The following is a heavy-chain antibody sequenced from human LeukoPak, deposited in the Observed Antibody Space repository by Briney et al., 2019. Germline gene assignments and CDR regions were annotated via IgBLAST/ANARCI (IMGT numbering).Heavy chain of an antibody. CDR1: GLTVNKHD. CDR3: TKGARGVSEFDAFDI. J-gene: IGHJ3*02. D-gene: IGHD3-10*01. Sequence: GGSLRLSCAASGLTVNKHDVHWVRQAPGKGPEWVAVMSYDGKDKYYAESVKGRFSISRDNSKDTLYLQMNSLRAEDTAVYYCTKGARGVSEFDAFDIWGPGTMITISS. CDR2: MSYDGKDK. V-gene: IGHV3-30*18.